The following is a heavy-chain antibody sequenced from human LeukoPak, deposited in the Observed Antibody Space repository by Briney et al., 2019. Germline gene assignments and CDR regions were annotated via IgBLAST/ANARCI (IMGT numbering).Heavy chain of an antibody. Sequence: GGSLGLSCAASGFTFSTSAMSWVRQAPGKGLEWVSAISGSGGRAYFADSVEGRFTFSRDNSKNTLWLQMNSLKAEDTAVYYCARAGKAAAFDYWGQGTLVTVSS. CDR1: GFTFSTSA. V-gene: IGHV3-23*01. CDR2: ISGSGGRA. D-gene: IGHD2-15*01. J-gene: IGHJ4*02. CDR3: ARAGKAAAFDY.